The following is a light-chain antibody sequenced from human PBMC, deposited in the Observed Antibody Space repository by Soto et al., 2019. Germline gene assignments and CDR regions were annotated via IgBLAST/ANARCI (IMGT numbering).Light chain of an antibody. J-gene: IGKJ2*01. CDR1: QSVSSQ. V-gene: IGKV3-11*01. CDR3: QQRGNLPYT. CDR2: DAS. Sequence: EIVLTQSPATLSLSPGERATLSCRASQSVSSQLAWYQQKPGQAPRLLIYDASNRATGIPARFSGSGSGTDFTLTISSLEPEDFAVYYCQQRGNLPYTFGQGTNLEIK.